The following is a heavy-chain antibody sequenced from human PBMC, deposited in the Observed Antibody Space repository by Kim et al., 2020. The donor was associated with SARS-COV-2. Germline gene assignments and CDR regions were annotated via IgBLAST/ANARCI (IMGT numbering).Heavy chain of an antibody. V-gene: IGHV3-21*01. J-gene: IGHJ6*03. D-gene: IGHD2-8*01. CDR1: GFTFSSYS. CDR2: ISSSSSYI. Sequence: GGSLRLSCAASGFTFSSYSMNWVRQAPGKGLEWVSSISSSSSYIYYADSVKGRFTISRDNAKNSLYLQMNSLRAEDTAVYYCAREPRSVYFGYGGYMDVWGKGTTGTVSS. CDR3: AREPRSVYFGYGGYMDV.